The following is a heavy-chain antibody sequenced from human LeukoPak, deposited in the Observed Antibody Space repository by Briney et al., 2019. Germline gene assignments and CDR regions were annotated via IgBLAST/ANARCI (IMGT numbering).Heavy chain of an antibody. CDR3: ARQGYYDSSGYYPFDY. D-gene: IGHD3-22*01. CDR2: IYYSGST. Sequence: PSETLSLTCSVSGYSISSGFYWGWIRQPPGKGLEWIGSIYYSGSTYYNPSLKSRVTISVDTSKNQFSLKLSSVTAADTAVYYCARQGYYDSSGYYPFDYWGQGTLVTVSS. J-gene: IGHJ4*02. CDR1: GYSISSGFY. V-gene: IGHV4-38-2*02.